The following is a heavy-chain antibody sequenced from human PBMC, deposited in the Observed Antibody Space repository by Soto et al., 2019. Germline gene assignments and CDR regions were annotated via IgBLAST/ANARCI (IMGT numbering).Heavy chain of an antibody. CDR2: IYYSGST. CDR1: GGSISSYY. D-gene: IGHD3-10*01. J-gene: IGHJ4*02. V-gene: IGHV4-59*07. Sequence: SGTLSLTCTVSGGSISSYYWSWIRQPPGKGLEWIGYIYYSGSTNYNPSLKSRVTISVDTSKNQFSLKLSSVTAADTAVYYCARGMVRGVYYFDYWGQGTLVPVSS. CDR3: ARGMVRGVYYFDY.